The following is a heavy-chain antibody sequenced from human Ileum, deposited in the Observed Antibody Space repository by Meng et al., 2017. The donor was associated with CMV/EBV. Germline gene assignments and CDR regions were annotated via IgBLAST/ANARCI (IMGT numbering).Heavy chain of an antibody. D-gene: IGHD1-1*01. CDR1: GFTINGYL. J-gene: IGHJ1*01. Sequence: SCAASGFTINGYLMNWVRQAPGEGLVWISGINTDERTTAYADSVRGRFAISRDNAKKTVYLQMNSLRDEDTAVYYCARGGGTTGLRDVWGRGTLVTVSS. CDR2: INTDERTT. V-gene: IGHV3-74*01. CDR3: ARGGGTTGLRDV.